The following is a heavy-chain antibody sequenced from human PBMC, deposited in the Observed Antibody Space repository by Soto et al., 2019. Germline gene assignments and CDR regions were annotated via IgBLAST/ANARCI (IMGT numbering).Heavy chain of an antibody. CDR3: ARGRAFDP. CDR2: IYDSGST. Sequence: SETLSLTCTVSGGSISSGGYHWSWIRQHPGKGLEWIGYIYDSGSTYYNPSLKSLVTISVDTSKTHFSLKLSSVTAADTAVYYCARGRAFDPWGQGTLVTVSS. V-gene: IGHV4-31*01. CDR1: GGSISSGGYH. J-gene: IGHJ5*02.